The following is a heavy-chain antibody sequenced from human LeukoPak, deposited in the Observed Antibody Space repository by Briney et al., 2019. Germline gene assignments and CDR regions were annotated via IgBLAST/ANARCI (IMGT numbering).Heavy chain of an antibody. J-gene: IGHJ4*02. CDR2: IQSKTDGGTT. CDR3: ATLTVRGVINI. CDR1: GFTFSNTW. D-gene: IGHD3-10*01. V-gene: IGHV3-15*01. Sequence: GGSLRLSCAASGFTFSNTWMNWVRQAPGKGLEWVGRIQSKTDGGTTEYAAPVKGRFTISRDDSKTTLYLQMNSLKTEDTAVYYCATLTVRGVINIWGQGTLVSVSS.